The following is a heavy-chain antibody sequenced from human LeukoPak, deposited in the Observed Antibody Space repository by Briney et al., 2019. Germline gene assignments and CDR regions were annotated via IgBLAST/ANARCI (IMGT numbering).Heavy chain of an antibody. J-gene: IGHJ4*02. V-gene: IGHV3-64D*06. CDR1: GFTFSSYA. CDR2: ISTDGGST. Sequence: GGSLRLSCSASGFTFSSYAMHWVRQAPGKGLEYVSAISTDGGSTDYADSVKGRFTISRDNSKNTLYLHMSSLRPEDTAVYYCVKDQEHITATYWGQGTLVTVSS. D-gene: IGHD3-10*01. CDR3: VKDQEHITATY.